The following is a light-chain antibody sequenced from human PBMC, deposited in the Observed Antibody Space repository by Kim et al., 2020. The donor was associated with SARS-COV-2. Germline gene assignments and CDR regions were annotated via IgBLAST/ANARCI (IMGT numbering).Light chain of an antibody. Sequence: GDRVTSTCRASQSINKWLAWYQQKPGKVPQLLIYKASTLQSGVPSRFSGSGSETEFTLTISSLQPDDVATYYCQQYNSYSLTFGQGTKVDIK. V-gene: IGKV1-5*03. CDR2: KAS. CDR3: QQYNSYSLT. J-gene: IGKJ1*01. CDR1: QSINKW.